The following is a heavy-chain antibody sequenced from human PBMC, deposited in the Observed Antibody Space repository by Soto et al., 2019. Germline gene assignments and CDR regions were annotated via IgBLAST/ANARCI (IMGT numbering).Heavy chain of an antibody. D-gene: IGHD2-8*02. CDR2: IYHSGST. V-gene: IGHV4-30-2*01. J-gene: IGHJ4*02. CDR1: GGSISSGGYS. CDR3: ARGLVGGYAVDY. Sequence: PSETLSLTCAVSGGSISSGGYSWSWIRQPPGQGLGWIGYIYHSGSTYYTPTLKSRVTISVDRSKNQFSLKLSSVTAADTAVYDCARGLVGGYAVDYWGQGTLVTVSS.